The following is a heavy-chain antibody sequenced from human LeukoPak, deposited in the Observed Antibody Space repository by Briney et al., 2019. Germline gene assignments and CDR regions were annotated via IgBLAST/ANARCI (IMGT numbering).Heavy chain of an antibody. CDR2: INPNSGGT. J-gene: IGHJ6*02. V-gene: IGHV1-2*02. CDR3: AGRGKDYYDSSGYYYYYYGIDV. CDR1: GYTFTGYY. Sequence: ASVKVSCKASGYTFTGYYMHWVRQAPGQGLEWMGWINPNSGGTNYAQKFQGRVTMTRDTSISTAYMELSRLRSDDTAVYYCAGRGKDYYDSSGYYYYYYGIDVWGQGTTVTVSS. D-gene: IGHD3-22*01.